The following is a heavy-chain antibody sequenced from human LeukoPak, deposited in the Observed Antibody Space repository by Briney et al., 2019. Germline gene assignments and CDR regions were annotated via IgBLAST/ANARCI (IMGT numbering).Heavy chain of an antibody. CDR2: IYYSGSI. J-gene: IGHJ3*02. V-gene: IGHV4-39*01. CDR3: ARPPRHDFDDSRVHDAFDI. Sequence: SETLSLTCTVSGDSISSSRYYWGWIRQPPGTGLEWIGSIYYSGSIWYHPSLKSRVTISVDTSKNQFSLKLTSVTAADTAVYYCARPPRHDFDDSRVHDAFDIWGQGTMVTVSS. D-gene: IGHD2-15*01. CDR1: GDSISSSRYY.